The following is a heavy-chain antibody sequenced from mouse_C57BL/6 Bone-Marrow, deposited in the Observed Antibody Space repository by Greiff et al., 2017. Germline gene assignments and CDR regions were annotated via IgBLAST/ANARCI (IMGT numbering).Heavy chain of an antibody. J-gene: IGHJ4*01. Sequence: VKLVGSGAELARPGASVKLSCKASGYTFTSYGISWVKQSTGQGLEWIGEIYPRSGNTYYNEKFKGKATLTADKSSSTAYMELRSLTSGDSAVYFCASGPANWDVDYAMDYGGQGTSVTVSS. CDR2: IYPRSGNT. CDR3: ASGPANWDVDYAMDY. V-gene: IGHV1-81*01. D-gene: IGHD4-1*01. CDR1: GYTFTSYG.